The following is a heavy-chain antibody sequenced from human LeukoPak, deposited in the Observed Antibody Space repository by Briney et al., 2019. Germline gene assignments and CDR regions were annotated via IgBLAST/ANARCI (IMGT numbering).Heavy chain of an antibody. CDR2: IYSGGST. V-gene: IGHV3-66*01. J-gene: IGHJ4*02. CDR1: GFTVSSNY. Sequence: GGSLRLSCAASGFTVSSNYMSWVRQAPGKGLEWVSVIYSGGSTYYADSVKGRFTISRDNSKNTLYLQMNSLRAEDTAVYYCARDYYDSSGYMRYWGQGTLVTVSS. D-gene: IGHD3-22*01. CDR3: ARDYYDSSGYMRY.